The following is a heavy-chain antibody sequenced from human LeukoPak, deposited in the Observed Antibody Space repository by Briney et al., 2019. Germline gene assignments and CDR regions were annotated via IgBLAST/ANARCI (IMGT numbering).Heavy chain of an antibody. J-gene: IGHJ4*02. V-gene: IGHV4-34*01. Sequence: TASETLSLTCAVYGGSFSGYYWSWIRQPPGKGLEWIGEINHSGSTNYNPSLKSRVTISVDTSKNQFSLKLSSVTAADTAVYYCARRGRGYSYGPYYFDYWGQGTLVTVSS. CDR2: INHSGST. CDR3: ARRGRGYSYGPYYFDY. CDR1: GGSFSGYY. D-gene: IGHD5-18*01.